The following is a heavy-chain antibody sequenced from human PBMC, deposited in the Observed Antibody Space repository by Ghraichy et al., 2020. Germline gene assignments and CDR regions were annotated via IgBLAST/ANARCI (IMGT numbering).Heavy chain of an antibody. V-gene: IGHV3-48*02. CDR2: ISTSSRSI. D-gene: IGHD2-21*01. CDR1: GFTFSSYN. CDR3: ARASRVVRFYYYEGMDF. Sequence: GGSLRLSCVGSGFTFSSYNMNWVRQSPGTGLEWVSYISTSSRSIFYADSVKGRFTISRDNAKNSLSLQMNSLRDEDTAVYYCARASRVVRFYYYEGMDFWGPGTTGIVSS. J-gene: IGHJ6*01.